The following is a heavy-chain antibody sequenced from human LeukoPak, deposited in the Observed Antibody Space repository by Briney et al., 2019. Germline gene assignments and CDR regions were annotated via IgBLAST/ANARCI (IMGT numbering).Heavy chain of an antibody. CDR1: GFTFSSYA. V-gene: IGHV3-23*01. D-gene: IGHD2-2*02. CDR3: AKDPVRRVVPAAIEWFDP. CDR2: ISGCGGST. J-gene: IGHJ5*02. Sequence: PGGSLRLSCAASGFTFSSYAMSWVRQAPGKGLEWVSAISGCGGSTYYADSVKGRFTISRDNSKNTLYLQMNSLRAEDTAVYYCAKDPVRRVVPAAIEWFDPWGQGTLVTVSS.